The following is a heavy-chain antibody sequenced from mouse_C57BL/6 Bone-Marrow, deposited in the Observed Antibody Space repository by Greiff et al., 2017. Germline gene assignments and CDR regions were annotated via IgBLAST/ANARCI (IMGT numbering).Heavy chain of an antibody. CDR3: ARMITTVVATDYAMDY. Sequence: QVQLQQSGAELVKPGASVKLSCKASGYTFTSYWMHWVKQRPGQGLEWIGMIHPNSGSTNYNEKFKSKATLTVDKSSSTAYMQLSSLTSEDSAVYYCARMITTVVATDYAMDYWGQGTSVTVSS. V-gene: IGHV1-64*01. J-gene: IGHJ4*01. D-gene: IGHD1-1*01. CDR1: GYTFTSYW. CDR2: IHPNSGST.